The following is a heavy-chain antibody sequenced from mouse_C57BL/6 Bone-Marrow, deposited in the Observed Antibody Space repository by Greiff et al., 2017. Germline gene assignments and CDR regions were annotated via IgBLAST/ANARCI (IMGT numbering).Heavy chain of an antibody. V-gene: IGHV5-6*01. CDR2: ISSGGSYT. D-gene: IGHD1-1*01. CDR3: ARQYYYCSSYSFDY. CDR1: GFTFSSYG. J-gene: IGHJ2*01. Sequence: EVQLVESGGDLVKPGGSLKLSCAASGFTFSSYGLSWVRQTPDKRLAWVATISSGGSYTYYPDSVKGRFTISRDNAKNTRYLQMSSLKSEDIARYYCARQYYYCSSYSFDYWGQGTTLTVSS.